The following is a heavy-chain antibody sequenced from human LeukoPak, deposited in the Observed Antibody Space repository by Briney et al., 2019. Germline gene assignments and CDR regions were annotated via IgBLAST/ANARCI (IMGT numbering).Heavy chain of an antibody. CDR1: GFTFSSYA. Sequence: PGGSLRLSCAASGFTFSSYAMSWVRQAPGEGLEWVSAISGSGGSTYYADSVKGRFTISRDNSKNTLYLQMNSLRAEDTAVYYCARGWTPGGSFDWGQGTLVTVSS. V-gene: IGHV3-23*01. CDR2: ISGSGGST. J-gene: IGHJ4*02. D-gene: IGHD1-26*01. CDR3: ARGWTPGGSFD.